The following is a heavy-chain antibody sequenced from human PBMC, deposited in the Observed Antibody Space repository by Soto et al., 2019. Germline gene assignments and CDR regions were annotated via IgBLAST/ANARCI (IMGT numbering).Heavy chain of an antibody. Sequence: PGGSLRLSCGGSGFIFSSNAMSWVRQAPGKGLEWVSSISGDGYSADYADSVKGRFTVSRHNSKSTLYLQMNSLRAEDTAVYYCAKRHYYGSGNCALAKWGQGTLVTVSS. D-gene: IGHD3-10*01. J-gene: IGHJ4*03. CDR1: GFIFSSNA. CDR2: ISGDGYSA. CDR3: AKRHYYGSGNCALAK. V-gene: IGHV3-23*01.